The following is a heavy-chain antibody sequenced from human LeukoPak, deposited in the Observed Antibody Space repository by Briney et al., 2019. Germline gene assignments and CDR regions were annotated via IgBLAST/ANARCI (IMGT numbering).Heavy chain of an antibody. CDR1: GGSISSYY. V-gene: IGHV4-4*07. CDR2: IYTSGST. D-gene: IGHD3-10*01. J-gene: IGHJ5*02. Sequence: SETLSLTCTVSGGSISSYYWSWIRQPAGKGLEWIGRIYTSGSTNYNPSLKSRDTMSVDTSKNQFSLKLSSVTAADTAVYYCARDGVVGTMVRGVTDWFDPWGQGTLVTVSS. CDR3: ARDGVVGTMVRGVTDWFDP.